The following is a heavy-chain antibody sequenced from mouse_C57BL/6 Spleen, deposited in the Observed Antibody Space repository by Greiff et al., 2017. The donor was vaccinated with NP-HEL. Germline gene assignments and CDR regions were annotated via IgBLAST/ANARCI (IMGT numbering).Heavy chain of an antibody. J-gene: IGHJ4*01. CDR2: ISDGGSYT. D-gene: IGHD3-1*01. CDR3: ARDGDSDGSKAMDY. CDR1: GFTFSSYA. Sequence: EVQLVESGGGLVKPGGSLKLSCAASGFTFSSYAMSWVRQTPEKRLEWVATISDGGSYTYYPDNVKGRFTISRDNAKNNLSLQMSHLKSEDTAMYYCARDGDSDGSKAMDYWGQGTSVTVSS. V-gene: IGHV5-4*01.